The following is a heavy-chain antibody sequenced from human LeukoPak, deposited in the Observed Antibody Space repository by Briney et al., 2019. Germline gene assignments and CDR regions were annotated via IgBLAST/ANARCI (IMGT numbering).Heavy chain of an antibody. D-gene: IGHD6-19*01. Sequence: PGESLKISCKGSGYSFTSYWIGWVRQMPGKGLEWMGIIYPGDSDTRYSPSFQGQVTISADKSISTAYLQWSSLKASDTATYYCARQVVLGYSSGWYGYWGQGTLVTVSS. CDR1: GYSFTSYW. V-gene: IGHV5-51*01. CDR3: ARQVVLGYSSGWYGY. J-gene: IGHJ4*02. CDR2: IYPGDSDT.